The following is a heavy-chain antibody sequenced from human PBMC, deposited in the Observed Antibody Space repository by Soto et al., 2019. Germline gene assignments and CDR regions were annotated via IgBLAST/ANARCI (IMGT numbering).Heavy chain of an antibody. Sequence: PGESLKISCKGSGYSFSTYWIAWVRQMPGKGLEWMGIIYPGDSDTRYGPSFQGRVTISADRSISTAYLQWSSLRASDTAMYYCARHGGSAGMDYWGQGTLVTVSS. V-gene: IGHV5-51*01. CDR1: GYSFSTYW. J-gene: IGHJ4*02. CDR2: IYPGDSDT. CDR3: ARHGGSAGMDY.